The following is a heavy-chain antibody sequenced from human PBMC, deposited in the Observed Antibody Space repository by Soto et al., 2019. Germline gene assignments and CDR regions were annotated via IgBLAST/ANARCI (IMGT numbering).Heavy chain of an antibody. V-gene: IGHV3-23*01. CDR1: GFTFNIYA. CDR2: TGATGRTT. CDR3: ARDFAIFGVVSNWFDP. J-gene: IGHJ5*02. Sequence: PGGSLRLSCAASGFTFNIYAMTWVRQAPGKGLEWVSTTGATGRTTYYSDSVKGRFTVSRDNSKNSLYLQMNSLRAEDTAVYYCARDFAIFGVVSNWFDPWGQGTLVTVSS. D-gene: IGHD3-3*01.